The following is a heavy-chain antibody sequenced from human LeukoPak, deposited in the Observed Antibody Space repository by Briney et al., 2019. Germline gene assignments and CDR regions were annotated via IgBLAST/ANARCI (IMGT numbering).Heavy chain of an antibody. J-gene: IGHJ4*02. CDR2: IYYSGST. D-gene: IGHD6-13*01. Sequence: MPSETLSLTCTVSGGSISSYYWSWIRQPPGKGLEWIGYIYYSGSTNYNPSLKSRVTISVDTSKNQFSLKLSSVTAADTAVYYCARRGSSWYFDYWGQGTLVTVSS. CDR1: GGSISSYY. V-gene: IGHV4-59*01. CDR3: ARRGSSWYFDY.